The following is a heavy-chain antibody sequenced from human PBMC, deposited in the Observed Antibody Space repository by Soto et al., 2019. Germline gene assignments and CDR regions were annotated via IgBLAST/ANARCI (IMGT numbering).Heavy chain of an antibody. J-gene: IGHJ5*02. CDR3: AKDPPSPWTANWVDP. CDR2: ISGSDGNT. D-gene: IGHD5-12*01. CDR1: GFTFSSYA. V-gene: IGHV3-23*01. Sequence: GGSLRLSCAASGFTFSSYAMSWVRQAPGKGLEWVSRISGSDGNTYYVDSVKGRFTISRDNSKNVLFLQMNSLRADDTATYYCAKDPPSPWTANWVDPWGKGTLVTVSS.